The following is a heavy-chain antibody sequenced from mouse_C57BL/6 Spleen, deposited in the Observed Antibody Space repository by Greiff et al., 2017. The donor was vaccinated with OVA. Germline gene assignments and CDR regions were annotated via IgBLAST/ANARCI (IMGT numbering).Heavy chain of an antibody. CDR3: ARGAHYDYDRAY. D-gene: IGHD2-4*01. CDR1: GYSITSGYY. Sequence: VQLQQSGPGLVKPSQSLSLTCSVTGYSITSGYYWNWIRQFPGNKLEWMGYISYDGSNNYNPSLKNRISITRDTSKNQFFLKLNSVTTEDTATYYCARGAHYDYDRAYWGQGTLVTVSA. CDR2: ISYDGSN. V-gene: IGHV3-6*01. J-gene: IGHJ3*01.